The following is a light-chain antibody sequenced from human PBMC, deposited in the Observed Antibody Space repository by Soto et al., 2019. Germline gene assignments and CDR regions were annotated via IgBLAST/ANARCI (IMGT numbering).Light chain of an antibody. V-gene: IGKV3-20*01. J-gene: IGKJ4*01. CDR2: AAS. CDR1: QSFSSYY. CDR3: QQYGGSPPGVT. Sequence: VLLTQSPGTLSLSPGEIAALSCIGIQSFSSYYLAWYQQKPGQAPRLLLYAASSRATGIPDRFSGGGSGTDFTLTISRLEPEDFAVYYCQQYGGSPPGVTFGGGTKVDIK.